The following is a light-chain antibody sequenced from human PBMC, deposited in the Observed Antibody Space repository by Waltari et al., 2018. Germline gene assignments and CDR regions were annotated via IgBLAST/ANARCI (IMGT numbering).Light chain of an antibody. J-gene: IGLJ2*01. CDR2: EDS. CDR1: SSDVGTYNL. V-gene: IGLV2-23*01. Sequence: QSALTQPASVSGSPGQSITISCTGTSSDVGTYNLVSLYQQPPGKVPKLMIYEDSKRPSGLSNRFSGSKSGNTASLTISGLQAEDEADYYCCSYAAGGSSVRFGGGTKLTVL. CDR3: CSYAAGGSSVR.